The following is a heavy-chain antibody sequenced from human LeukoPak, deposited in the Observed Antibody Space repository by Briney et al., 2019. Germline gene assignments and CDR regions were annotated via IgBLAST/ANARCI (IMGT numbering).Heavy chain of an antibody. CDR2: IYTSGST. CDR1: GGSISSYY. D-gene: IGHD3-22*01. V-gene: IGHV4-4*08. Sequence: SETLSLTCTVSGGSISSYYWSWIRQPPGKGLEWIGYIYTSGSTNYNPPLKSRVTMSVDTSKNQFSLKLSSVTAADTAVYYCAREIGYYDSSGYYAEEFDPWGQGTLVTVSS. CDR3: AREIGYYDSSGYYAEEFDP. J-gene: IGHJ5*02.